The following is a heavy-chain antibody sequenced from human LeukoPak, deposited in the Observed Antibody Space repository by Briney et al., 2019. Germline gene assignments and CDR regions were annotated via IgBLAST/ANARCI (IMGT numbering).Heavy chain of an antibody. CDR3: ARGVSHRNFDWLFY. J-gene: IGHJ4*02. V-gene: IGHV4-34*01. Sequence: PSETQSLTCAVYGGSFRGYYWSWIRQPPGKGLEWIGEINDSGSTHYNTSLNSRVTISVDTSKNQVYLKLSSVTAADTAIYYCARGVSHRNFDWLFYWGQGTLVTVSS. D-gene: IGHD3-9*01. CDR1: GGSFRGYY. CDR2: INDSGST.